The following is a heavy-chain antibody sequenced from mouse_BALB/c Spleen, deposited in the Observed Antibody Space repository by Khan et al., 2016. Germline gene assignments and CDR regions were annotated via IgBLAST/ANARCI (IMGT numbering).Heavy chain of an antibody. CDR3: ARRGGSYDGYYDFDY. CDR1: GYSITSDYA. V-gene: IGHV3-2*02. Sequence: VQLQQPGPGLVKPSQSLSLTCTVTGYSITSDYAWNWIRQFPGNKLEWMGYISYSGSTSYNPSLKSRISITRDTSKNQFFLQLNSVTTEDTATYYCARRGGSYDGYYDFDYWGQGTTLTVSS. CDR2: ISYSGST. J-gene: IGHJ2*01. D-gene: IGHD2-3*01.